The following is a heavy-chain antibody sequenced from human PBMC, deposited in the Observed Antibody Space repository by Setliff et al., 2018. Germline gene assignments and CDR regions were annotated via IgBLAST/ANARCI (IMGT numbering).Heavy chain of an antibody. V-gene: IGHV4-39*01. D-gene: IGHD3-10*01. Sequence: SETLSLTCTVSGGSISTSSYWGWIRQPPGKGLEWIGSIYYSGTTYYNPSLKSRVTISVDTSKNQFSLKLSSVAAADTAVYYCARRGYYYGWGDSNAFDIWGQGTMVTVSS. J-gene: IGHJ3*02. CDR1: GGSISTSSY. CDR3: ARRGYYYGWGDSNAFDI. CDR2: IYYSGTT.